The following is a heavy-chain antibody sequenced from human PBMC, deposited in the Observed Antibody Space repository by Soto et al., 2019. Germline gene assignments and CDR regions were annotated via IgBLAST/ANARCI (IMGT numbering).Heavy chain of an antibody. J-gene: IGHJ6*02. CDR3: ATVGIEVAGPTYYYYYGMDV. CDR2: FDPEDGET. V-gene: IGHV1-24*01. CDR1: GYTLTELS. Sequence: GASVKVSCKVSGYTLTELSMHWVRQAPGKGLEWMGGFDPEDGETIYAQKFQGRVTMTEDTSTDTAYMELSSLRSEDTAVYYCATVGIEVAGPTYYYYYGMDVWGQGTTVTVSS. D-gene: IGHD6-19*01.